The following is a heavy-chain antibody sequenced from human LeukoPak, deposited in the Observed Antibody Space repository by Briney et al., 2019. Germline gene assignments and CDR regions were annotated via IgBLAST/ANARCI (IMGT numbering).Heavy chain of an antibody. V-gene: IGHV3-30*02. D-gene: IGHD6-13*01. CDR1: GFTFSSYG. J-gene: IGHJ4*02. CDR2: IWYGGSNK. CDR3: AKAALYSSSWSRSPYFDY. Sequence: SGGSLRLSCAASGFTFSSYGMHWVRQAPGKGLEWVAVIWYGGSNKYYADSVKGRFTISRDNSKNTLYLQMNSLRAEDTAVYYCAKAALYSSSWSRSPYFDYWGQGTLVTVSS.